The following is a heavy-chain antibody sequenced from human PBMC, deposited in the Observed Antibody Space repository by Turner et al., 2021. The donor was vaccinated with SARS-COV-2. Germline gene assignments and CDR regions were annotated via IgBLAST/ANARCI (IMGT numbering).Heavy chain of an antibody. Sequence: QVQLVQSGAEVKKPGSSVKVSCTASRYTFTGYYMHWVRQAPGQGLEWMGWINPNSGGTNYAQKFQGRVTMTRDTSISTVYMELSRLRSDDTAVYYCARGPAVFGVVIMGYWGQGTLVTVSS. CDR2: INPNSGGT. D-gene: IGHD3-3*01. J-gene: IGHJ4*02. V-gene: IGHV1-2*02. CDR3: ARGPAVFGVVIMGY. CDR1: RYTFTGYY.